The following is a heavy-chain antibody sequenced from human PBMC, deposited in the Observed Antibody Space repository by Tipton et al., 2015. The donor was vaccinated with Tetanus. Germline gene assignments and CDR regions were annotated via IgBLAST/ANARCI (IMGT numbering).Heavy chain of an antibody. J-gene: IGHJ3*02. CDR1: GGSITSYY. CDR3: ALALNWGSRGAFEM. Sequence: TLSLTCNVSGGSITSYYWSWIRQRPGRGLEWVGYVHYTGKDNYSPSLRSRVTLSVDTSKNQLSLRLNSVTAADTALYYCALALNWGSRGAFEMWGQGTMVTVSS. V-gene: IGHV4-59*08. D-gene: IGHD7-27*01. CDR2: VHYTGKD.